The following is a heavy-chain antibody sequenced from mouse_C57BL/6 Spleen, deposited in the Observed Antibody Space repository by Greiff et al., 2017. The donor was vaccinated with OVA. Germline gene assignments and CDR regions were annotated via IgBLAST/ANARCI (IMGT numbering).Heavy chain of an antibody. CDR2: ISSGSSTI. CDR1: GFTFSDYG. Sequence: EVQLQESGGGLVKPGGSLKLSCAASGFTFSDYGMHWVRQAPEKGLEWVAYISSGSSTIYYADTVKGRFTISRDNAKNTLFLQMTSLRSEDTAMYYCARGLWVYAMDYWGQGTSVTVSS. D-gene: IGHD3-1*01. J-gene: IGHJ4*01. V-gene: IGHV5-17*01. CDR3: ARGLWVYAMDY.